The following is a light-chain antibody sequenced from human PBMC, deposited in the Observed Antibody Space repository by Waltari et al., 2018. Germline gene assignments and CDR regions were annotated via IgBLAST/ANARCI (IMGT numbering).Light chain of an antibody. Sequence: QTVVTQEPSLTVSPGGTVTPTSASSAGEVPSGHHANWLQQRPGQPPSLLIFSTNDKHPPTPARFSGSLLGGKAALTLSEVQSEDEADYYCLLFFDNSRVFGGGTKLTVL. V-gene: IGLV7-43*01. CDR1: AGEVPSGHH. CDR3: LLFFDNSRV. CDR2: STN. J-gene: IGLJ3*02.